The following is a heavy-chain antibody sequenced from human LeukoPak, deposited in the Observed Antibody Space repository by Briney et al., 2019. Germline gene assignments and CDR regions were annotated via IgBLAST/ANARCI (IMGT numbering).Heavy chain of an antibody. Sequence: ASVKVSCKASGYTFTSYAMHWVRQAPGQRLEWMGWINAGNGNTKYSQKFQGRVTITRDTSASTAYMELSSLRSEDTAVYYCARDHMVRGVMGAYYYGMDVWGQGTTVTVSS. D-gene: IGHD3-10*01. CDR1: GYTFTSYA. J-gene: IGHJ6*02. CDR3: ARDHMVRGVMGAYYYGMDV. CDR2: INAGNGNT. V-gene: IGHV1-3*01.